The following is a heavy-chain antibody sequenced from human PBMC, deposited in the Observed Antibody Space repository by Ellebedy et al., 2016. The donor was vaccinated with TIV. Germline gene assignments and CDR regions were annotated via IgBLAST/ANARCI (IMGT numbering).Heavy chain of an antibody. V-gene: IGHV3-23*01. D-gene: IGHD4-11*01. CDR2: ISGGAGRT. Sequence: GESLKISXAASGFTFSSYAMTWVRQAPGKGLEWVSSISGGAGRTHYTDSVRGRFTISRDDSKSTLYLQMNSLRADDTAVYFCAKDGSDSNYVEALEIWGQGTMVAVSS. CDR3: AKDGSDSNYVEALEI. CDR1: GFTFSSYA. J-gene: IGHJ3*02.